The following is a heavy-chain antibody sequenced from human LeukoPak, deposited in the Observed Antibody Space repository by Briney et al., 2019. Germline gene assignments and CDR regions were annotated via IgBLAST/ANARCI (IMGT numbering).Heavy chain of an antibody. Sequence: GGSLRLSCAASGSSLSNYWMSWVRQAPGKGLEWVANINQDGSDKYYVDSVTGRFTISKDNAKNSVYLQMNSLRPEDTAIYYCAWYGVSHGLDVWGQGTTVTVSS. J-gene: IGHJ6*02. CDR3: AWYGVSHGLDV. V-gene: IGHV3-7*01. D-gene: IGHD3-10*01. CDR2: INQDGSDK. CDR1: GSSLSNYW.